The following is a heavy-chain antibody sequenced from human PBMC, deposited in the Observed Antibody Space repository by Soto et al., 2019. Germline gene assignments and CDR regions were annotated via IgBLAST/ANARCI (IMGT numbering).Heavy chain of an antibody. Sequence: EVQLLESGGGLVQPGGSLRLSCAASGFTFSSYAMSWVRQAPGKGLEWVSAISGSGGSTYYADSVKGRFTISRDNSKNTLYLHMNSLRAEDTAVYYCAKDSRTIVVVAAKRTTDYWGQGTLVTVSS. V-gene: IGHV3-23*01. D-gene: IGHD2-15*01. CDR2: ISGSGGST. CDR1: GFTFSSYA. CDR3: AKDSRTIVVVAAKRTTDY. J-gene: IGHJ4*02.